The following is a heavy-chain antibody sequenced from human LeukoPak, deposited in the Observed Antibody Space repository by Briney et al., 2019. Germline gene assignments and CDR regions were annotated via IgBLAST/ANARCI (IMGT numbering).Heavy chain of an antibody. CDR3: ARASFQRWLQLGGD. Sequence: GGSLRLSCAASEFTFSNYALHWVRQAPGKGLQWVAVISYDGNTIHYADSVKGRFTISRDNAKNSLYLQMNSLRDEDTAVYYCARASFQRWLQLGGDWGQGALVTVSS. CDR2: ISYDGNTI. CDR1: EFTFSNYA. D-gene: IGHD5-24*01. V-gene: IGHV3-30-3*01. J-gene: IGHJ4*02.